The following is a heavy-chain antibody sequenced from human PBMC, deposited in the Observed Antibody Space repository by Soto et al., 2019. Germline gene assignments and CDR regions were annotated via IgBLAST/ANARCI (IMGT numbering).Heavy chain of an antibody. Sequence: GESLKISCKGSGYSFTSYWISWVRQMPGKGLEWMGRIDPSDSYTNYSPSFQGHVTISADKSISTAYPQWSSLKASDTAMYYCATTPYYDILTGYYYYGMDVWGQGTTVTVSS. J-gene: IGHJ6*02. CDR3: ATTPYYDILTGYYYYGMDV. V-gene: IGHV5-10-1*01. CDR2: IDPSDSYT. CDR1: GYSFTSYW. D-gene: IGHD3-9*01.